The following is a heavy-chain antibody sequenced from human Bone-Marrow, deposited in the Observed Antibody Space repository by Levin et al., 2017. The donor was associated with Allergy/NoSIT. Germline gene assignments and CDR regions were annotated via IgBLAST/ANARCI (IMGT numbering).Heavy chain of an antibody. J-gene: IGHJ4*02. CDR2: IKPMAAGGGTT. CDR1: GLDFSHPW. D-gene: IGHD1-26*01. Sequence: RPGGSLRLSCAASGLDFSHPWMNWVRQTPGKGLEWVGRIKPMAAGGGTTDYAAPVKGRFTLSRDDSKNILFLQLNSLKTEDTAIYYCSWEGAEGSFHYWGQGTLVTVSS. CDR3: SWEGAEGSFHY. V-gene: IGHV3-15*01.